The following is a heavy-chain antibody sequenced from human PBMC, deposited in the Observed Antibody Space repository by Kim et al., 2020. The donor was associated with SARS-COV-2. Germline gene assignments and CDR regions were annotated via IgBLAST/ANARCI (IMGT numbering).Heavy chain of an antibody. CDR2: DGSGQ. CDR3: ARGGTIT. D-gene: IGHD1-20*01. V-gene: IGHV3-7*01. J-gene: IGHJ4*02. Sequence: DGSGQYYVDSVKGRFTSAEDNAKNSLFLQMNSLRAEDTAVYYCARGGTITWGQGTLVTVSS.